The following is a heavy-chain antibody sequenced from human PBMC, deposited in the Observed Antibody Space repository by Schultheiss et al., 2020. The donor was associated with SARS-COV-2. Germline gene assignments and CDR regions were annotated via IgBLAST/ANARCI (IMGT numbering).Heavy chain of an antibody. J-gene: IGHJ5*02. CDR1: GYTFTGYY. CDR3: ARGSYDFWRGSGYNWFDP. V-gene: IGHV1-2*02. Sequence: ASVKVSCKASGYTFTGYYMHWVRQAPGQGLEWMGWINPNSGGTNYAQKFQGRVTITADESTSTAYMELSSLRSEDTAVYYCARGSYDFWRGSGYNWFDPWGQGTLVTVSS. CDR2: INPNSGGT. D-gene: IGHD3-3*01.